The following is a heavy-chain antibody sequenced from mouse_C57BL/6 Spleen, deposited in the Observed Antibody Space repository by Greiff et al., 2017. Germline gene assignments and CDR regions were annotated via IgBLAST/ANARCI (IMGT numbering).Heavy chain of an antibody. CDR1: GFTFSNYW. D-gene: IGHD1-1*01. CDR2: IRLKSDNYAT. Sequence: EVKVEESGGGLVQPGGSMKLSCVASGFTFSNYWMTWVRQSPEKGLEWVAQIRLKSDNYATHYAESVKGRFTISRDDSKSSVYLQMNNLRAEDTGIYYCTAYYGSDDWGTGTTLTVSS. CDR3: TAYYGSDD. V-gene: IGHV6-3*01. J-gene: IGHJ2*01.